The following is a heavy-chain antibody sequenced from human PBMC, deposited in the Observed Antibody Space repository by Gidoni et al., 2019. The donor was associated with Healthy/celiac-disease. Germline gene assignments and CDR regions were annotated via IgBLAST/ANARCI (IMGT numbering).Heavy chain of an antibody. J-gene: IGHJ6*03. V-gene: IGHV4-34*01. D-gene: IGHD2-15*01. Sequence: QVQLQQWGAGLLKPSETLSLTCAVYGGSFSGYYWSWIRQPPGKGLEWIGEINHSGSTNYNPSLKSRVTISVDTSKNQFSLKLSSVTAADTAVYYCARGPYVVVVAATIYYYYYMDVWGKGTTVTVSS. CDR3: ARGPYVVVVAATIYYYYYMDV. CDR1: GGSFSGYY. CDR2: INHSGST.